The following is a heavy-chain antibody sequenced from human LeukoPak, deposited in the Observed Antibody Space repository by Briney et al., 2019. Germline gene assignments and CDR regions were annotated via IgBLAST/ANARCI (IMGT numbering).Heavy chain of an antibody. CDR2: IYHSGST. J-gene: IGHJ4*02. CDR3: AGGIAALCLYDC. D-gene: IGHD6-13*01. CDR1: GGSISSGGYS. V-gene: IGHV4-30-2*01. Sequence: SETLSLTCAVSGGSISSGGYSWSWIRQPPGKGLEWIGYIYHSGSTYYNPSLKSRVTISVDRSKNQFSLKLSSVTAADTAVYYCAGGIAALCLYDCWGQGTLVTVSS.